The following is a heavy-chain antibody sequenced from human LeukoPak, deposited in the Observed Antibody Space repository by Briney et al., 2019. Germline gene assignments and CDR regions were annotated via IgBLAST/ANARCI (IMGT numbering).Heavy chain of an antibody. Sequence: PSETLSLTCTVSGGSISSGDYYWSWIRQPPGKGLEWIGYIYYSGSTYYHPSLKSRVTISVDTSKNQFSLKLSSVTAADTAVYYCARDEPPYCSSTSCSGFDPWGQGTLVTVSS. CDR2: IYYSGST. CDR1: GGSISSGDYY. J-gene: IGHJ5*02. D-gene: IGHD2-2*01. CDR3: ARDEPPYCSSTSCSGFDP. V-gene: IGHV4-30-4*01.